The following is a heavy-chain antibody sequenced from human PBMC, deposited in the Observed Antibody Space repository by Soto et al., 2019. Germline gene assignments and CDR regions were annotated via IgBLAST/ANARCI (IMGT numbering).Heavy chain of an antibody. V-gene: IGHV3-23*01. CDR1: EFTFSSYA. Sequence: AGGSLRLSCAASEFTFSSYAMNCVRQAPGKGLEWVSVISGGGGTTYYADSVKGRFRISRENSKNTLYLQMNSLRVEDTAVYYCAKGKVAYDNSGLQYFYYFPMNVWGQGTTVTSP. CDR2: ISGGGGTT. J-gene: IGHJ6*02. D-gene: IGHD3-22*01. CDR3: AKGKVAYDNSGLQYFYYFPMNV.